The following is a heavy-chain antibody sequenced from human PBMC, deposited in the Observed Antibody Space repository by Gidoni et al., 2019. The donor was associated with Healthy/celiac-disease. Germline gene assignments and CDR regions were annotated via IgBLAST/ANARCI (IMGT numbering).Heavy chain of an antibody. Sequence: QVQLQQWGAGLLKPSETLSLTCALDSASFSGYYWSWIRQPPGKGLEWIGEMNHSGSTNYNPSLKSRVTISVDTSKNQFSLKLSSVTAADTAVYYCARAIAVAGTPRKSSAFDIWGQGTMVTVSS. CDR3: ARAIAVAGTPRKSSAFDI. D-gene: IGHD6-19*01. CDR2: MNHSGST. V-gene: IGHV4-34*01. J-gene: IGHJ3*02. CDR1: SASFSGYY.